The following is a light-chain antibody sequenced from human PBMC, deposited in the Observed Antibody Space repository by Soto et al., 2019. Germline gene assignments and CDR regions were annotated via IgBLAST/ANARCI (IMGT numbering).Light chain of an antibody. CDR2: DAS. CDR1: QSVGSF. V-gene: IGKV3-11*01. CDR3: QQRSSWPWT. J-gene: IGKJ1*01. Sequence: IVLTQSPATLSLSPGERATLSCRASQSVGSFLAWYQQKRGQAPRLLIYDASNRATGIPARFSGSGSVTDFTLTISSLEPEDFTVYYCQQRSSWPWTFGQGTKVEIK.